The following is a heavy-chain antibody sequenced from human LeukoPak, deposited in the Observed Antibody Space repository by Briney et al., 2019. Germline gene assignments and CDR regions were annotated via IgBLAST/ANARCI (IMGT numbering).Heavy chain of an antibody. V-gene: IGHV1-8*01. CDR1: GYTFTSYD. D-gene: IGHD1-26*01. Sequence: ASVKVSCKASGYTFTSYDINWVRQATGQGLEWMGWMNPNSGNTGYAQKFQGRGTMTRNTSISTAYMELSSLRSEDTAVYYCARRGRIVGATISWFDPWGQGTLVTVSS. CDR2: MNPNSGNT. CDR3: ARRGRIVGATISWFDP. J-gene: IGHJ5*02.